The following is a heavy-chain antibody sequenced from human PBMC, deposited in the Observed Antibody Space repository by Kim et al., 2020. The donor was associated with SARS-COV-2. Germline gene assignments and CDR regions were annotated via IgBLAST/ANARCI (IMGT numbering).Heavy chain of an antibody. Sequence: GGSLRLSCAASGFTFDDYTMHWVRQAPGKGLEWVSLISWDGGSTYYADSVKGRFTISRDNSKNSLYLQMNSLRTEDTALYYCAKAQQYSSGWRPYYYYGMDVWGQGTTVTVSS. CDR2: ISWDGGST. CDR1: GFTFDDYT. J-gene: IGHJ6*02. D-gene: IGHD6-19*01. V-gene: IGHV3-43*01. CDR3: AKAQQYSSGWRPYYYYGMDV.